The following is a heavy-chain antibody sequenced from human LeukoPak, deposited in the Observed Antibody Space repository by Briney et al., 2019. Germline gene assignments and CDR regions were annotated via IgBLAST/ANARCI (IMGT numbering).Heavy chain of an antibody. J-gene: IGHJ6*02. D-gene: IGHD3-9*01. Sequence: GGSLRLSCAASGFTFDDYAMHWVRQAPGKGLEWVSGISWNSGSIGYADSVKGRFTISRDNAKNSLYLQMNSLRAEDTALYYCAKGTDWRGNLHYYYGMDVWGQGTTVTVSS. V-gene: IGHV3-9*01. CDR3: AKGTDWRGNLHYYYGMDV. CDR2: ISWNSGSI. CDR1: GFTFDDYA.